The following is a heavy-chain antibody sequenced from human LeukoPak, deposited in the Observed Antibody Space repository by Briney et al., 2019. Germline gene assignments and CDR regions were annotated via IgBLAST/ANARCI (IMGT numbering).Heavy chain of an antibody. CDR2: ISAYNGNT. CDR3: ARGPPPIAAADLDY. Sequence: ASVKVSCKASGYTFTSYGISGVRQAPGQGLEWMGWISAYNGNTNYAQKLQGRVTMTTDTSTSTAYMELRSLRSDDTAVYYCARGPPPIAAADLDYWGQGTLVTVSS. V-gene: IGHV1-18*01. D-gene: IGHD6-13*01. CDR1: GYTFTSYG. J-gene: IGHJ4*02.